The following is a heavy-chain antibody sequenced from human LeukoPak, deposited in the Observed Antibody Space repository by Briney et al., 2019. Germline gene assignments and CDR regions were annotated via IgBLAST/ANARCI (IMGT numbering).Heavy chain of an antibody. CDR2: IDTAGDT. J-gene: IGHJ4*02. CDR1: GFTFSNYD. Sequence: QPGGSLRLSCAASGFTFSNYDMHWVRQPTGKGLEWVSAIDTAGDTYYPDSVRGRFTFSRENAKNSLSLQMNSLRAEDTAVYYCARAWRGCIGGRCPYYFDYWGLGTLVTVSS. V-gene: IGHV3-13*01. CDR3: ARAWRGCIGGRCPYYFDY. D-gene: IGHD2-15*01.